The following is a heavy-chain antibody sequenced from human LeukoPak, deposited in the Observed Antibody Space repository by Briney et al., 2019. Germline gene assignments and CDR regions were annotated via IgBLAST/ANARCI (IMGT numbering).Heavy chain of an antibody. J-gene: IGHJ4*02. Sequence: RGESLKISCKGSGYSFTSYRIGWVRQMPGKGLEWMGIIYPGDSDTRYSPSFQGQVTISADKSISTAYLQWSSLKASDTAMYYCARIHGITGTTFDYWGQGTLVTVSS. CDR3: ARIHGITGTTFDY. D-gene: IGHD1-20*01. V-gene: IGHV5-51*01. CDR1: GYSFTSYR. CDR2: IYPGDSDT.